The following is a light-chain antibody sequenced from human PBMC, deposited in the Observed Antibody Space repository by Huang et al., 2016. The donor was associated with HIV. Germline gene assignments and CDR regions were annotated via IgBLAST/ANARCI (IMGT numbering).Light chain of an antibody. CDR2: SST. CDR3: QQTYSAPVT. CDR1: QRISSH. V-gene: IGKV1-39*01. J-gene: IGKJ4*01. Sequence: DIQVTQSPSSLSASVGDRVTITCRTSQRISSHLSWYQQKIGKGPKLLIYSSTVLQSGVPSRFTGSGSGTDFTLTINSLQPEDVATYYCQQTYSAPVTFGGGTRVEIK.